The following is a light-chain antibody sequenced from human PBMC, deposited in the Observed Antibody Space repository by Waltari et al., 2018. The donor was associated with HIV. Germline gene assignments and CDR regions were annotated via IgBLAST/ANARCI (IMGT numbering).Light chain of an antibody. J-gene: IGKJ3*01. CDR3: QQYHQWPPRLP. Sequence: EIVMTQSPATLSVSPGERVTLPCRASQSVSNKLAWYQQKPGQAPRLLIYGASTRATGVPARFSGSGSGTEFTLTISSLQSEDVAVYYCQQYHQWPPRLPFGPGTKVEIK. CDR2: GAS. V-gene: IGKV3-15*01. CDR1: QSVSNK.